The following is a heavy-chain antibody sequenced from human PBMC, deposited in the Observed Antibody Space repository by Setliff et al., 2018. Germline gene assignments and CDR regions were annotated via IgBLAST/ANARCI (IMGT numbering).Heavy chain of an antibody. D-gene: IGHD1-26*01. CDR3: ARVRSSGSYLFDN. CDR2: IWDDGGNK. Sequence: LRLSCAASGFTFSTYRMHWVRQAPGKGLEWVAVIWDDGGNKYHADSVKGRFTISRDNSKNTLYLQMNSLRPEDTAVYYCARVRSSGSYLFDNWGQGTLVTVSS. V-gene: IGHV3-33*08. J-gene: IGHJ4*02. CDR1: GFTFSTYR.